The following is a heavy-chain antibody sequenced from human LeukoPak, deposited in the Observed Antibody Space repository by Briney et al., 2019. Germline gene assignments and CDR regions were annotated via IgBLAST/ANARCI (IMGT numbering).Heavy chain of an antibody. Sequence: SETLSLTCSVSGGSITSTSFYWGWIRQPPGKGLEWIGTVFYSGRTYYNPSLKSRVTISIDTSKNQFSLQLNSVTPEDTAVYYCARLGLYSPPGYAFDVWGQGTMVTVSS. CDR3: ARLGLYSPPGYAFDV. V-gene: IGHV4-39*01. J-gene: IGHJ3*01. CDR2: VFYSGRT. D-gene: IGHD6-13*01. CDR1: GGSITSTSFY.